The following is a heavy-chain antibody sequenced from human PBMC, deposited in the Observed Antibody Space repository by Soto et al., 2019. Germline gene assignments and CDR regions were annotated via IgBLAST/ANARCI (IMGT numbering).Heavy chain of an antibody. V-gene: IGHV4-61*01. CDR2: ISHCGST. CDR3: ARDKRIAAAGWWFDP. J-gene: IGHJ5*02. D-gene: IGHD6-13*01. Sequence: PSETLSLTCTVSGGSVTNSQYFWVWLRQPPGKGLEWIGYISHCGSTNYNPSLNSPVTISVDTSKNQFSLKLSSVTAADTAVYYCARDKRIAAAGWWFDPWGQGTLVTVSS. CDR1: GGSVTNSQYF.